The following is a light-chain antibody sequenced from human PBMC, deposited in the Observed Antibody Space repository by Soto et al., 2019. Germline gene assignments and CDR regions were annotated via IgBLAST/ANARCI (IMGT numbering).Light chain of an antibody. CDR2: GNN. CDR1: SSNIGSNI. J-gene: IGLJ2*01. CDR3: ASWDDSLNGVV. Sequence: LTQPPSASGTPGQRVTISCSGSSSNIGSNIVNWYQQVPGTAPKVLIYGNNQRPSGVPDRFSGSKSGTSASLAISGLQSEDEADYYCASWDDSLNGVVFGGGTKLPVL. V-gene: IGLV1-44*01.